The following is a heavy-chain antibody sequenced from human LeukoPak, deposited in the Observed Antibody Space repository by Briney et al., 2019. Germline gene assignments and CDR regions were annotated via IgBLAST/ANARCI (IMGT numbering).Heavy chain of an antibody. CDR1: GGSLSICAYY. J-gene: IGHJ4*02. D-gene: IGHD1-14*01. CDR3: AREAGTAHRVFDY. CDR2: IYSSGTT. V-gene: IGHV4-31*03. Sequence: SHTLSLLCSVSGGSLSICAYYGSWIPQHPGKGLERIGYIYSSGTTYYNPSDKSRITISVATSKNQFSLELSSVTAADTAVYYCAREAGTAHRVFDYWGQGTLVTVSS.